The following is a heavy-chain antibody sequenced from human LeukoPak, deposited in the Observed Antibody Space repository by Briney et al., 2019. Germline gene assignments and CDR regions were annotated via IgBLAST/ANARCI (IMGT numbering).Heavy chain of an antibody. CDR2: VYHSGTT. Sequence: SETLSLTCAVSGDSITSSYWNWVRQSPKKGLEWIGFVYHSGTTSYSPSLKSRVSMSLDMSQNHFSLRLTSVTAADTATYYCARARGRNCCLLEYWGQGLPVIVSS. V-gene: IGHV4-59*01. CDR1: GDSITSSY. J-gene: IGHJ4*02. CDR3: ARARGRNCCLLEY. D-gene: IGHD1-14*01.